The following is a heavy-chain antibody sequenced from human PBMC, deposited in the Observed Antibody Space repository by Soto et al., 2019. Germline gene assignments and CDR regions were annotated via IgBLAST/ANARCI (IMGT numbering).Heavy chain of an antibody. J-gene: IGHJ5*02. D-gene: IGHD2-8*01. CDR3: AREEGSANGLTGFDP. CDR2: INPNSGGT. V-gene: IGHV1-2*04. Sequence: ASVKVSYKASGYTFTGYYMHWVRQAPGQGLEWMGWINPNSGGTNYAQKFQGWVTMTRETSISTAYMELSRLRSDDTAVYYCAREEGSANGLTGFDPWGQGTLVTVSS. CDR1: GYTFTGYY.